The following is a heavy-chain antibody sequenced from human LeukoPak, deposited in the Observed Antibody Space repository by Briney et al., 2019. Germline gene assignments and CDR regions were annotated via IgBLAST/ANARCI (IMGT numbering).Heavy chain of an antibody. J-gene: IGHJ4*02. D-gene: IGHD3-22*01. Sequence: SETLSLTCTVSGGSISSYYWSWIRQPPGKGLEWIGYIYYSGSTYYNPSLKSRVTISVDTSKNQFSLKLSSVTAADTAVYYCARGDTYYNDSSGSYYFDYWGQGTLVTVSS. CDR2: IYYSGST. V-gene: IGHV4-59*12. CDR3: ARGDTYYNDSSGSYYFDY. CDR1: GGSISSYY.